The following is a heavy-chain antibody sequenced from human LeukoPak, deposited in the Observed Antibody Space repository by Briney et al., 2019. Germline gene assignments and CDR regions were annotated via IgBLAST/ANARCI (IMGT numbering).Heavy chain of an antibody. CDR3: AITGSHRGFDP. J-gene: IGHJ5*02. V-gene: IGHV1-69*13. CDR1: GGTFSNYA. Sequence: SVKVSCKASGGTFSNYAISWVRQAPGQGLEWMGGIIPIFGTANYAQKFQGRVTITADESTSTAYMELSSLIFEDTAVYYCAITGSHRGFDPWSQGTLVTVSS. D-gene: IGHD1-14*01. CDR2: IIPIFGTA.